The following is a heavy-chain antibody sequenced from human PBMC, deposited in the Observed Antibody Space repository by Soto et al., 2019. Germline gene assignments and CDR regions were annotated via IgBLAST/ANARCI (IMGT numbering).Heavy chain of an antibody. D-gene: IGHD1-7*01. CDR2: IYYSGST. Sequence: SETLSLTCTVSGVSISSYYWSWIRQPPGKGLEWIGYIYYSGSTNYNPSLKSRVTISVDTSKNQFSLKLSSVTAADTAVYYCARDAGTTHGMDVWGQGTTVTVSS. J-gene: IGHJ6*02. V-gene: IGHV4-59*01. CDR3: ARDAGTTHGMDV. CDR1: GVSISSYY.